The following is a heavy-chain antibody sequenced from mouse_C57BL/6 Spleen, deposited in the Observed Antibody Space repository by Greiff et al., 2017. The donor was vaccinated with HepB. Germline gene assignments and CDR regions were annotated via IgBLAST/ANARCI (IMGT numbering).Heavy chain of an antibody. CDR2: ISSGGSYT. D-gene: IGHD1-1*01. Sequence: EVKLQESGGDLVKPGGSLKLSCAASGFTFSSYGMSWVRQTPDKRLEWVATISSGGSYTYYPDSVKGRFTISRDNAKNTLYLQMSSLKSEDTAMYYCARQEMKYYSWFAYWGQGTLVTVSA. J-gene: IGHJ3*01. V-gene: IGHV5-6*01. CDR3: ARQEMKYYSWFAY. CDR1: GFTFSSYG.